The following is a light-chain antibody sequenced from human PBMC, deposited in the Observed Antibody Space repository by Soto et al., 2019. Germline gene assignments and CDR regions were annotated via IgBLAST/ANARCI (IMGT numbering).Light chain of an antibody. CDR3: QQYGNSPFT. V-gene: IGKV3-20*01. CDR1: QSVSSIY. J-gene: IGKJ2*01. Sequence: EIVLTQSPGTLSLSPGERATLSCRASQSVSSIYLAWYQQKPGQAPRLLMYDVSSRATGIPDRFSGTGSGTDFTLSISTLEPDDFAVYYCQQYGNSPFTFGQGNKVEIK. CDR2: DVS.